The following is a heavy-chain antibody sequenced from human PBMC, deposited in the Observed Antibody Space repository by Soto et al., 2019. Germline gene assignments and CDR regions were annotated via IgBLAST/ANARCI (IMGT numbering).Heavy chain of an antibody. D-gene: IGHD3-16*01. Sequence: QVQLQESGPVLVKTSETLSLTCTVSGVSISPYYWTWIRQPAGKGLEWIGHLYSSGRATYNPSLKNRVTLSVFRDHCSLTLKSVTAADTAVYYCARHFDVNTALDYYYFDLWGRGALVTVSS. CDR2: LYSSGRA. CDR1: GVSISPYY. CDR3: ARHFDVNTALDYYYFDL. J-gene: IGHJ2*01. V-gene: IGHV4-4*07.